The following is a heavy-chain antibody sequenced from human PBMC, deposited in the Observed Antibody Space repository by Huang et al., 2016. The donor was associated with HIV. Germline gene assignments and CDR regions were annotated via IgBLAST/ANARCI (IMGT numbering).Heavy chain of an antibody. CDR2: INPQRGGT. V-gene: IGHV1-2*02. D-gene: IGHD6-6*01. J-gene: IGHJ4*02. Sequence: QVQLVQSGAEVKNPGASVRVSCKASGYTFTDSNLHWVRQPPGQGLEWMGWINPQRGGTIYAQRFQRRITMTRDTTISTVHMDLRRIQSDDTAVYFCARDWSFGSSTSPADWGQGTLVTVSS. CDR1: GYTFTDSN. CDR3: ARDWSFGSSTSPAD.